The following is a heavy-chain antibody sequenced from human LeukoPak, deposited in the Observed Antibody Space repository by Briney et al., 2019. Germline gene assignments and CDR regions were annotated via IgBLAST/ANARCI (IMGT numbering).Heavy chain of an antibody. D-gene: IGHD2-8*01. CDR1: RYSISSGYY. J-gene: IGHJ4*02. CDR3: ARGGYCTNGVCYTNAFHYFDS. CDR2: IYHSGST. Sequence: SETLSLTCTVSRYSISSGYYWGWIRQPPGKGLEWIGSIYHSGSTYYNPSLKSRVTISVDTSKNQFSLKLSSVTAADTAVYYCARGGYCTNGVCYTNAFHYFDSWGQGTLVTVSS. V-gene: IGHV4-38-2*02.